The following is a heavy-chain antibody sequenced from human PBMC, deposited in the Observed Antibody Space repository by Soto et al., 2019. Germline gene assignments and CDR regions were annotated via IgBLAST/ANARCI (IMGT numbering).Heavy chain of an antibody. CDR1: GFTFSSYG. D-gene: IGHD3-10*01. CDR3: AKLWAGSGRSNYYYYGMDV. CDR2: ISYDGSNK. V-gene: IGHV3-30*18. Sequence: AGGSLRLSCAASGFTFSSYGMHWVRQAPGKGLEWVAVISYDGSNKYYADSVKGRFTISRDNSKNTLYLQMNSLRAEDTAVYYCAKLWAGSGRSNYYYYGMDVWGQGTTVTVSS. J-gene: IGHJ6*02.